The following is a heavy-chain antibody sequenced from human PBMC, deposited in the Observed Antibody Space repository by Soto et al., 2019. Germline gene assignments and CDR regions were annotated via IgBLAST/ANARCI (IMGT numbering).Heavy chain of an antibody. D-gene: IGHD6-19*01. V-gene: IGHV4-59*01. CDR3: AKAWQYSSGFFDY. J-gene: IGHJ4*02. Sequence: SETLSLTCTVSGGSISSYYWSWIRQPPGKGLEWIGYIYYSGSTNYNPSLKSRVTISVDTSKNQFSLKLSSVTAADTAVYYCAKAWQYSSGFFDYWGQGTLVTVSS. CDR2: IYYSGST. CDR1: GGSISSYY.